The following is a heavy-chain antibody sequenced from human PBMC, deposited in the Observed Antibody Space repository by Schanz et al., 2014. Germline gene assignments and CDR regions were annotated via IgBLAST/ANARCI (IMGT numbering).Heavy chain of an antibody. CDR2: ISFDGRNT. J-gene: IGHJ4*02. Sequence: VQLLESGGGLVRPGGSLRLSCAASGFIFSNSWMSWVRQAPGKGLEWVGFISFDGRNTGYAHSVKGRFSISRDNSQNTLYLQMDSLRPEDTAVYFCAKDTGYCHGGACYCFEYWGLGILVTVSS. D-gene: IGHD2-8*02. V-gene: IGHV3-30*18. CDR3: AKDTGYCHGGACYCFEY. CDR1: GFIFSNSW.